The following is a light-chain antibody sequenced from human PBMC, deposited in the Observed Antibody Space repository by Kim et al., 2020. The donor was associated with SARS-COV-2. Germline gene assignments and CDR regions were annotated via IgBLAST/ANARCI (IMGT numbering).Light chain of an antibody. J-gene: IGKJ1*01. Sequence: LSASVGVIVTISCRASHSIDKWLSWYRQKPGKAPELLIYDASTLESGVPSRFSGNGYGTEFTLTISSLQHDDFATYYCQQYTTWTFGQGTKVDIK. V-gene: IGKV1-5*01. CDR2: DAS. CDR1: HSIDKW. CDR3: QQYTTWT.